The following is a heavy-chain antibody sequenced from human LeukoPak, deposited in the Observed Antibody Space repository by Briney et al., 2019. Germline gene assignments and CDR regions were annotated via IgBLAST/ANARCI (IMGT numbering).Heavy chain of an antibody. Sequence: GGSLRLSCAASGFTFSTFSMNWVCQAPGKGLEWVSSISGRSNYIFYADSVKGRFTISRDNAENSLYLLLNSLRVEDTAVYYCARGSTLGSCTSSSCHNWFDPWGQGTLVTVSS. V-gene: IGHV3-21*01. D-gene: IGHD2-2*01. CDR1: GFTFSTFS. J-gene: IGHJ5*02. CDR3: ARGSTLGSCTSSSCHNWFDP. CDR2: ISGRSNYI.